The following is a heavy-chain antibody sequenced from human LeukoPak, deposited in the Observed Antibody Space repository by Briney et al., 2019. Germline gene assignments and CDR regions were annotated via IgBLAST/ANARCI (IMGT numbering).Heavy chain of an antibody. J-gene: IGHJ2*01. CDR1: GFTFSSYG. Sequence: PGGSLRLSCAASGFTFSSYGMHWVRQAPGKGLEWVAVIWYDGSNKYYPDSVQGRFTISRDNSKNTLYLQVNSLRAKDTAVYYCARDRSMSGWYIDLWGRGTLVTVSS. CDR2: IWYDGSNK. V-gene: IGHV3-33*01. D-gene: IGHD2/OR15-2a*01. CDR3: ARDRSMSGWYIDL.